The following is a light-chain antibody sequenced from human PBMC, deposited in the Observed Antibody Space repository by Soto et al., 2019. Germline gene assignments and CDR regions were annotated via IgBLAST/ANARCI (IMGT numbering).Light chain of an antibody. CDR1: QSVSSN. Sequence: EIVMTQSPATLSVSPGERATLSCRASQSVSSNVAWYQQKPGQAPRLLIYGASTSATGIPARFSGSGSGTEFTLTISSLQSEDFAVYYWQQYNNWPPWTFGQGTKVEIK. J-gene: IGKJ1*01. V-gene: IGKV3-15*01. CDR2: GAS. CDR3: QQYNNWPPWT.